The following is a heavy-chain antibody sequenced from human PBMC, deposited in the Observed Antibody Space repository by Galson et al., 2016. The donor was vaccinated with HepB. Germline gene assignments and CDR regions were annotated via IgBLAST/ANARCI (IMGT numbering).Heavy chain of an antibody. CDR3: AKDSVSGSYSPYFFDY. Sequence: SLRLSCAASGFTFSSYAIHWVRQAPGKGLEWVAVISYDGSNKYFADSVKGRFAISRDNSKNTLYLQMNSLRVEDTAVYYCAKDSVSGSYSPYFFDYWGQGILVTVSS. CDR1: GFTFSSYA. J-gene: IGHJ4*02. CDR2: ISYDGSNK. D-gene: IGHD1-26*01. V-gene: IGHV3-30*09.